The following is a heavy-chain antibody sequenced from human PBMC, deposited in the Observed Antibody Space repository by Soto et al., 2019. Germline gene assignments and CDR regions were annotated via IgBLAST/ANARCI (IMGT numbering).Heavy chain of an antibody. J-gene: IGHJ3*02. V-gene: IGHV4-34*01. CDR3: ARVERGTATPVVDAFDI. D-gene: IGHD2-21*02. CDR1: GGFVSSGSYY. Sequence: QVQLQQWGAGLLKPSETLSLTCAVYGGFVSSGSYYWSWIRQPPGKGLEWIGEMSHSGGTHFNPSLKSRVTISVDTSKNQFSLKMTSVTAADPALYYCARVERGTATPVVDAFDIWGPGTMVTVSS. CDR2: MSHSGGT.